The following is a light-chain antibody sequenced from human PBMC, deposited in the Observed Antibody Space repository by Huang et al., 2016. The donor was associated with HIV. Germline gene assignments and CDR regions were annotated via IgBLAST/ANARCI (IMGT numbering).Light chain of an antibody. J-gene: IGKJ5*01. CDR1: QSIITY. CDR2: SAS. CDR3: QQSYSALSS. Sequence: IQMTQSPNSLSASVGDRVSITCRASQSIITYLNWYQQKQGKAPKLLISSASSLHSGVPSRFSGSGSGTDFTLTIKGLQLDDFATYYCQQSYSALSSFGPGTRL. V-gene: IGKV1-39*01.